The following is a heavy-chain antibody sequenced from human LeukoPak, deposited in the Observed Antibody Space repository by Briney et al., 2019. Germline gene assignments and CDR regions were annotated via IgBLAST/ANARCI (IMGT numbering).Heavy chain of an antibody. V-gene: IGHV3-7*01. CDR1: GFTFSSNW. CDR3: ARDNALSPGVLDY. D-gene: IGHD3-10*01. J-gene: IGHJ4*02. Sequence: GGSLRLSCGTSGFTFSSNWMSWVRHAPGRGLDWVANIKPDGSAEYYAASVKGRFTVSRDNAKNSLYLQMNSLRVEDTAVYYCARDNALSPGVLDYWGQGTLVTVSS. CDR2: IKPDGSAE.